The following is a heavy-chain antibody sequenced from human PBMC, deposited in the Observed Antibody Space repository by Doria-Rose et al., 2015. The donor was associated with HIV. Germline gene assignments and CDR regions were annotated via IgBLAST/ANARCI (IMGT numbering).Heavy chain of an antibody. D-gene: IGHD6-13*01. V-gene: IGHV2-26*01. CDR3: ARIKSSRWYHKYYFDF. CDR1: GVSLSSPGMG. CDR2: IFSDDES. Sequence: QITLKESGPVLVKPTETLTLTCTVSGVSLSSPGMGVSWIRQPPGKVLEWLANIFSDDESSYKTSLKSRLTISRDTSKGQVVLTMTDMDPVDTATYYCARIKSSRWYHKYYFDFWGQGTLVIVSA. J-gene: IGHJ4*02.